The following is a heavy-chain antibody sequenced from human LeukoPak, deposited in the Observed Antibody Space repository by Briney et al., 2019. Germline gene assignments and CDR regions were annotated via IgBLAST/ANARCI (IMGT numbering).Heavy chain of an antibody. Sequence: GGSLRLSCAASGFTVSSNYMSWVRQAPGKGLEWVSVIYSGGSTYYADSVKGRFTISRDNSKNTLYLQMNSLRAEDTAVYYCARDASSSWYVDRDLFDPWGQGTLVTVSS. CDR3: ARDASSSWYVDRDLFDP. V-gene: IGHV3-66*01. CDR1: GFTVSSNY. J-gene: IGHJ5*02. CDR2: IYSGGST. D-gene: IGHD6-13*01.